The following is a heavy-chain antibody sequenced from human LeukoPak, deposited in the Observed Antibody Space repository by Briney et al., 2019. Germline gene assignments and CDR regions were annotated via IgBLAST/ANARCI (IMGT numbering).Heavy chain of an antibody. J-gene: IGHJ4*02. Sequence: SETLSLTCTASGGSISSYYWSWIRQPPGKGLEWIGYIYYSGSTNYNPSLKSRVTISVDTSKNQFSLKLSSVTAADTAVYYCARVSAAADIFDYWGQGTLVTVPS. V-gene: IGHV4-59*01. CDR1: GGSISSYY. CDR2: IYYSGST. CDR3: ARVSAAADIFDY. D-gene: IGHD6-13*01.